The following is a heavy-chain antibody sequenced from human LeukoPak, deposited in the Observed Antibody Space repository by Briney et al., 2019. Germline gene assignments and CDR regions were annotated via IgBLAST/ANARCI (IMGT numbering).Heavy chain of an antibody. CDR3: AGAKVWREKGYFDY. Sequence: ASETLSLTCAVYGGSFSGYYWSWIRQPPGKGLEWIGEINHSGSTNYNPSLKSRVTISVDTSKNQFSLKLSSVTAADPAVYYCAGAKVWREKGYFDYWGQGTLVTVSS. D-gene: IGHD2-8*01. V-gene: IGHV4-34*01. CDR1: GGSFSGYY. CDR2: INHSGST. J-gene: IGHJ4*02.